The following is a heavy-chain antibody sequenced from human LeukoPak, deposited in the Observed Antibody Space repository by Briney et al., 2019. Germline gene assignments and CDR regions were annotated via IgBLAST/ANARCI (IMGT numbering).Heavy chain of an antibody. CDR3: ARHGDSSGYLFPY. CDR2: IIPILGIA. J-gene: IGHJ4*02. D-gene: IGHD3-22*01. V-gene: IGHV1-69*04. Sequence: SVKVSCKASGGTFSSYAISWVRQAPGQGLEWMGRIIPILGIANYAQKFQGRVTITADKSTSTAYMELSSLRSEDTAVYYCARHGDSSGYLFPYWGQGTLVTVSS. CDR1: GGTFSSYA.